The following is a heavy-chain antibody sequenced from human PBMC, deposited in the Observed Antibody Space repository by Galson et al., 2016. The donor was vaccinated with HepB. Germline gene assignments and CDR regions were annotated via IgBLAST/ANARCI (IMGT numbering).Heavy chain of an antibody. CDR1: GFTFSAYS. Sequence: SLRLSCAASGFTFSAYSMTWVRQAPGRGLEWVSFISKTSASMLYADSVKGRFTVSRDNSKNTLYLQMNSLSPDDTAVYYCARDTSSNMRADWWGQGTLVTVSS. V-gene: IGHV3-21*04. D-gene: IGHD3-16*01. CDR3: ARDTSSNMRADW. J-gene: IGHJ4*02. CDR2: ISKTSASM.